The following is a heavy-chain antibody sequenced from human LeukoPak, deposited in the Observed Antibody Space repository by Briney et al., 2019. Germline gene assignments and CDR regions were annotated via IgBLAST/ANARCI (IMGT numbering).Heavy chain of an antibody. J-gene: IGHJ4*02. D-gene: IGHD3-22*01. Sequence: ASVKVSCKASGYTFTSYYMHWVRQAPGQGLEWMGIINPSAGSTSYAQKFQGRVTMTRDTSTSTVYMELSSLRSEDTAVYYCARGYDSSGYYYGGTDYWGQGTLVTVSS. CDR3: ARGYDSSGYYYGGTDY. CDR2: INPSAGST. V-gene: IGHV1-46*01. CDR1: GYTFTSYY.